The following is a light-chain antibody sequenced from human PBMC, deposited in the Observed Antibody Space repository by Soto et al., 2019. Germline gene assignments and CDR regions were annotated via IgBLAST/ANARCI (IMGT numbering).Light chain of an antibody. V-gene: IGKV3-15*01. CDR1: HSVSSN. J-gene: IGKJ1*01. CDR3: QKYNNWPRT. CDR2: GAS. Sequence: EIVMTQSPATLSVSPGQRATLSCMASHSVSSNVGWYQQKPGQAPRLLIYGASTRATVITDRFSGSVSGTEFTLTISSLPAEDFAVYYCQKYNNWPRTVGQRTKVEI.